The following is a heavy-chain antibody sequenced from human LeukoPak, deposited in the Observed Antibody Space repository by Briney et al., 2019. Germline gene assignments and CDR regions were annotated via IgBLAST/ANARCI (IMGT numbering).Heavy chain of an antibody. D-gene: IGHD5-18*01. CDR2: ISYDGSNK. Sequence: GGSLRLSCAASGFTFSSYAMHWVRQAPGKGLEWVAVISYDGSNKYYADSVKGRFTISRDNSKNTLYLQMNSLRAEDTAVYYCASLVDTAMATDYYYYGMDVWGQGTTVTVSS. J-gene: IGHJ6*02. CDR3: ASLVDTAMATDYYYYGMDV. CDR1: GFTFSSYA. V-gene: IGHV3-30-3*01.